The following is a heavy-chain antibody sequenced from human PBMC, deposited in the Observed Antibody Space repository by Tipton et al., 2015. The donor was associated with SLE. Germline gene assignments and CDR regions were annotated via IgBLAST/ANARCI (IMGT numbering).Heavy chain of an antibody. CDR3: ASSRRGMFDY. Sequence: LSLTCTVSGGSISSSRYSWGWIRQPPGKGLEWVSYISSSGSTKYYADSVKGRFTISRGNAKNSLFLQMNTLRAEDTAVYYCASSRRGMFDYWGQGTLVTVSS. CDR1: GGSISSSRYS. V-gene: IGHV3-11*04. J-gene: IGHJ4*02. CDR2: ISSSGSTK.